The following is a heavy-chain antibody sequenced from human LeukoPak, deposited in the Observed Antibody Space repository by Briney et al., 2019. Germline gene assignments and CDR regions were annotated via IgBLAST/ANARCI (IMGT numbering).Heavy chain of an antibody. CDR2: VCYIGTT. Sequence: SETLSLTCIVSGGSVSSPNSYWSWIRQPPGKGLEWIGNVCYIGTTSYNSSLKSRVTISVDTSKNQFSLEVTSVTAADTAVYYCARNTSSSPWFDPWGQGTLVTVSS. CDR3: ARNTSSSPWFDP. J-gene: IGHJ5*02. D-gene: IGHD6-6*01. V-gene: IGHV4-61*01. CDR1: GGSVSSPNSY.